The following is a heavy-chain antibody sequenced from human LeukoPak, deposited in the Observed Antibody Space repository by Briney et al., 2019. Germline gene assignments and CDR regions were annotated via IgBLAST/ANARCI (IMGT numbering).Heavy chain of an antibody. CDR3: ARGRGYSWLNWFDP. Sequence: GASVKVSCKASGYTFTSYDINWVRQATGQGLEWMRWMNPNSGNTGYAQKFQGRVTMTRNTSISTAYMELSSLRSEDTAVYYCARGRGYSWLNWFDPWGQGTLVTVSS. J-gene: IGHJ5*02. D-gene: IGHD5-12*01. V-gene: IGHV1-8*01. CDR2: MNPNSGNT. CDR1: GYTFTSYD.